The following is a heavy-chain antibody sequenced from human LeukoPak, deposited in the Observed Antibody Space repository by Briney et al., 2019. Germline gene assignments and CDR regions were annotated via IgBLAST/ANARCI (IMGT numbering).Heavy chain of an antibody. J-gene: IGHJ3*02. V-gene: IGHV1-2*02. CDR2: INPNSGGT. D-gene: IGHD3-3*01. Sequence: ASVKVSCKASGYTFTGYYMHWVRQAPGQGLEWMGWINPNSGGTNYAQKFQGRVTMTRDTSISTAYMELSRLRSDDTAVYYCAGDRAIILFGAFDIWGQGTMVTVSS. CDR1: GYTFTGYY. CDR3: AGDRAIILFGAFDI.